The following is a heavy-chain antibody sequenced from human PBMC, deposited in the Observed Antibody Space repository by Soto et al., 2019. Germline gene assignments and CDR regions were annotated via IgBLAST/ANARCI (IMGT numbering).Heavy chain of an antibody. CDR1: GYTFTSYW. J-gene: IGHJ5*02. V-gene: IGHV5-10-1*01. CDR3: ARREVANWLDP. Sequence: PGESLKISCKGSGYTFTSYWISWVRQMPGKGLEWMGKIDPSDSYTNYSPSFQGHVTISADKSVNTAYLQWRSLKASDTAVYYCARREVANWLDPWGQGTLVTVSS. CDR2: IDPSDSYT.